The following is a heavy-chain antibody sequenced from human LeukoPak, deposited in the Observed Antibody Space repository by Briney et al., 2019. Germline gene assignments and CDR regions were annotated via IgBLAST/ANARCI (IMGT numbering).Heavy chain of an antibody. CDR2: ISSTVGST. V-gene: IGHV3-64*01. CDR3: ARDWTSGIVGATAID. CDR1: GFTFSSYA. Sequence: SGGSLRLSCAASGFTFSSYAMHWVRQTPGKGLEYVSAISSTVGSTYYANSVKGIFTISRDNSKNTLYLQMGSLRAEDMAVYYCARDWTSGIVGATAIDWGQGTLDSVSS. J-gene: IGHJ4*02. D-gene: IGHD1-26*01.